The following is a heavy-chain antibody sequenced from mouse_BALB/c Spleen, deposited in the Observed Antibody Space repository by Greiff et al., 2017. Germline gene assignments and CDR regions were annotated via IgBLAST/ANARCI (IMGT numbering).Heavy chain of an antibody. V-gene: IGHV5-17*02. D-gene: IGHD1-1*01. CDR3: ARDYGSPVAY. CDR1: GFTFSSFG. J-gene: IGHJ3*01. CDR2: ISSGSSTI. Sequence: EVQVVESGGGLVQPGGSRKLSCAASGFTFSSFGMHWVRQAPEKGLEWVAYISSGSSTIYYADTVKGRFTISRDNPKNTLFLQMTSLRSEDTAMYYCARDYGSPVAYWGQGTLVTVSA.